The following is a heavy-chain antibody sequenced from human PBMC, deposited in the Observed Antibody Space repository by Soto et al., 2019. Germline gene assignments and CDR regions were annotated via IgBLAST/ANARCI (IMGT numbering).Heavy chain of an antibody. CDR2: IYYSGST. D-gene: IGHD3-22*01. J-gene: IGHJ4*02. CDR1: GGSVSSGSYY. Sequence: PSETLSLTCTVSGGSVSSGSYYWSWIRQPPGKGLEWIGYIYYSGSTNYNPSLKSRVTISVDTSKNQFSLKPSSVTAADTAVYYCARDYHYYDSSGYYLFFDYWGQGTLVTVSS. V-gene: IGHV4-61*01. CDR3: ARDYHYYDSSGYYLFFDY.